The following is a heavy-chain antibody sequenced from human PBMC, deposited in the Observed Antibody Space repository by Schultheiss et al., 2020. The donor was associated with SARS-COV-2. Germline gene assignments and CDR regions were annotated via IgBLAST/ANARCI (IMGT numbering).Heavy chain of an antibody. V-gene: IGHV3-48*03. CDR2: ISSSGSTI. CDR1: GFTFSSYE. Sequence: GGSLRLSCAASGFTFSSYEMNWVRQAPGKGLEWVSYISSSGSTIYYADAVKGRFTISSDNAKNSLYLQMNSLRAEDTAVYYCARDRGNHLPYSNYAFRKYYYYGIDVWGQGTTVTVSS. J-gene: IGHJ6*02. CDR3: ARDRGNHLPYSNYAFRKYYYYGIDV. D-gene: IGHD4-11*01.